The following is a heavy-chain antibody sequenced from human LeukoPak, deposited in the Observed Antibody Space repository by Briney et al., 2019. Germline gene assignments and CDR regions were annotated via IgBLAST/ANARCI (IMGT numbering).Heavy chain of an antibody. D-gene: IGHD5-24*01. Sequence: SETLSLTCTVSGGSISNYYWSWIRQPAGKGLEWIGSIYYSGSAYYNPSLKSRVSISVDTSKNQFSLKLRSVTAADTAVYYCASPMAWAHNRRDSDYWGLGTLVTVSS. CDR3: ASPMAWAHNRRDSDY. CDR1: GGSISNYY. J-gene: IGHJ4*02. CDR2: IYYSGSA. V-gene: IGHV4-4*07.